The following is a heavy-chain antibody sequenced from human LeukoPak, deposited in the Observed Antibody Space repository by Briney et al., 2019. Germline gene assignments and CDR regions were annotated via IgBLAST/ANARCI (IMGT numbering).Heavy chain of an antibody. Sequence: ASVKVSCKASGYTFTSYGISWVRQAPGQGLEWMGWISACNGNTNYAQKLQGRVTMTTDTSTSTAYMELRSLRSDDTAVYYCARDRYDLGPPDPWGQGTLVTVSS. CDR2: ISACNGNT. CDR3: ARDRYDLGPPDP. V-gene: IGHV1-18*01. D-gene: IGHD3-3*01. CDR1: GYTFTSYG. J-gene: IGHJ5*02.